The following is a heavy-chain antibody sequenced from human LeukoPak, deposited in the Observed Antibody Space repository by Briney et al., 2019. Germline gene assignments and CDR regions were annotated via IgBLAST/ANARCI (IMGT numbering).Heavy chain of an antibody. J-gene: IGHJ4*02. V-gene: IGHV4-59*01. D-gene: IGHD5-12*01. CDR2: IYYSGST. Sequence: KPSETLSLTCTVSGGSISSYYWSWIRQPPGKGLEWIGYIYYSGSTNYNPSLKSRVTISVDTSKNQFSLKLSSVTAADTAVYYCARVGYSGYELTLDYWGQGTLVTVSS. CDR1: GGSISSYY. CDR3: ARVGYSGYELTLDY.